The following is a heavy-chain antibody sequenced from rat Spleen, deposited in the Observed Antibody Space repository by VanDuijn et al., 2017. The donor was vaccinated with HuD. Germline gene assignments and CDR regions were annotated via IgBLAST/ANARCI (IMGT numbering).Heavy chain of an antibody. Sequence: QVQLKESGPGLVQPSQTLSLTCTVSGFSLTSYNVHWVRQPTGKGMEWMGGIWTGGSTEYNSALKSRLSISRDTSKSQVFLKRNSLQTEDMATYDCARDSGLGAFAYWGQGTLVTVSS. V-gene: IGHV2-30*01. CDR3: ARDSGLGAFAY. CDR1: GFSLTSYN. CDR2: IWTGGST. J-gene: IGHJ3*01. D-gene: IGHD5-1*01.